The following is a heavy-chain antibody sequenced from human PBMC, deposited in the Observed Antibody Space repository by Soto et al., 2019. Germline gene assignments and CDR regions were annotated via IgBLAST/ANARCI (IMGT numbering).Heavy chain of an antibody. J-gene: IGHJ4*02. CDR2: IRQYGSEK. CDR1: GFTFSSYW. CDR3: ARDFRRRYSYGYYYFDS. V-gene: IGHV3-7*01. D-gene: IGHD5-18*01. Sequence: GESLKISCAASGFTFSSYWMSWVRQAPGKGLEWVAFIRQYGSEKYYAESVKGRFTISRDDAKNSLYLQMNSLRVEDTAVYYCARDFRRRYSYGYYYFDSWGQGTLVTVSS.